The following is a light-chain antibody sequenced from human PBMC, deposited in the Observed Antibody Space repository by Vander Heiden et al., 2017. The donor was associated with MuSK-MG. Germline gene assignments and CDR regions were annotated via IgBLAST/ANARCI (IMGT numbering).Light chain of an antibody. V-gene: IGKV4-1*01. CDR2: WAS. CDR1: QSVLYSSNNKNY. CDR3: QQYYSTPDT. J-gene: IGKJ2*01. Sequence: QSVLYSSNNKNYLAWYQQKPGQPPKLLIYWASTRESGVPDRFSGSGSGTDFTLTISSLQAEDVAVYYCQQYYSTPDTFGQGTKLEIK.